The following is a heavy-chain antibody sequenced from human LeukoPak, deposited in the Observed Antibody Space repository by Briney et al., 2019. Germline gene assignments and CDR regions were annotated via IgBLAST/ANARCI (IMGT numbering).Heavy chain of an antibody. Sequence: SETLSLTCAVSGGSISSGGYYWSWIRQPPGKGLEWIGEINHSGSTNYNPSLKSRVTISVDTSKNQFSLKLSSVTAADTAVYYCARGGLRSDYWGQGTLVTVSS. CDR3: ARGGLRSDY. J-gene: IGHJ4*02. CDR2: INHSGST. V-gene: IGHV4-34*01. CDR1: GGSISSGGYY. D-gene: IGHD5-12*01.